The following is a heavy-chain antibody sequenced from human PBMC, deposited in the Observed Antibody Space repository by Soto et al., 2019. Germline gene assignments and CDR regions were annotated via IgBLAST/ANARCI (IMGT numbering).Heavy chain of an antibody. CDR1: GGSFSGYY. CDR2: INHSGST. J-gene: IGHJ2*01. V-gene: IGHV4-34*01. Sequence: SETLSLTCAVYGGSFSGYYWSWIRQPPGKGLEWIGEINHSGSTNYNPSLKSRVTISVDTSKNQFSLKLSSVTAADTAVYYCARVWYNRIYWYFDLWGRGTLVTVSS. CDR3: ARVWYNRIYWYFDL. D-gene: IGHD1-20*01.